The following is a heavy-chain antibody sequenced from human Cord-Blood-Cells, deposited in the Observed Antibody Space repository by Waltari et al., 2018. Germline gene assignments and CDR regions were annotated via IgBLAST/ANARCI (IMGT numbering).Heavy chain of an antibody. Sequence: EVQLVESGGGLVQPGGSLKLSCAASGFTFSGSAMHWVRQASGKGLEWVGRIRSKANSYATAYAASVKGRFTISRDDSKNTAYLQMNSLKTEDTAVYYCTRHPVFSSSSWFDPWGQGTLVTVSS. J-gene: IGHJ5*02. D-gene: IGHD6-6*01. CDR1: GFTFSGSA. V-gene: IGHV3-73*02. CDR2: IRSKANSYAT. CDR3: TRHPVFSSSSWFDP.